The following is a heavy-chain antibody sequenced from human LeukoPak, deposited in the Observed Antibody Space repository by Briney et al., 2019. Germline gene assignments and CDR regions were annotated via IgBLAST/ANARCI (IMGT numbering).Heavy chain of an antibody. Sequence: SQTLSLTCTVSGGSISSGGYYWSWIRQHPGKGLEWIGYIYYSGSTYYNPSLKSRVTISVDTSKNQFSLKLSSVTAADTAVYYCARALGRGDSSLSRRGGNWFDPWGQGTLVTVSS. D-gene: IGHD6-6*01. J-gene: IGHJ5*02. V-gene: IGHV4-31*03. CDR3: ARALGRGDSSLSRRGGNWFDP. CDR2: IYYSGST. CDR1: GGSISSGGYY.